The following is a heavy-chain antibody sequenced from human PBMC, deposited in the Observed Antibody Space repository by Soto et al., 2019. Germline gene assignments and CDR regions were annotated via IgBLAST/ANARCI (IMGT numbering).Heavy chain of an antibody. CDR2: ISYDGSEK. CDR1: GFTLNTYG. D-gene: IGHD2-2*02. CDR3: AKSPNFYCSSPNCYKYYFDH. J-gene: IGHJ4*02. V-gene: IGHV3-30*18. Sequence: GGSLRLSCAASGFTLNTYGMHWVRRAPGKGLEWVAVISYDGSEKYYVDSVKGRFTISKDNSKNTLYLQMNSLRPEDTAVYYRAKSPNFYCSSPNCYKYYFDHWGQGTRVTVSS.